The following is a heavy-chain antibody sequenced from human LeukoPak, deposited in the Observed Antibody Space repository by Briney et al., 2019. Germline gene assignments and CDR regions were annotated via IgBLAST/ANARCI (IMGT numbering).Heavy chain of an antibody. Sequence: SETLSLTCTVSGGSISNYYWTWIRQSPGKGLEWIGYIYSSGSTKYNPSLKSRVTISVDTSKNQFSLNLSSVTAADTALYYCARLPSGSSPFDYWDQGTLVTVSS. J-gene: IGHJ4*02. V-gene: IGHV4-59*08. CDR1: GGSISNYY. CDR3: ARLPSGSSPFDY. CDR2: IYSSGST. D-gene: IGHD3-10*01.